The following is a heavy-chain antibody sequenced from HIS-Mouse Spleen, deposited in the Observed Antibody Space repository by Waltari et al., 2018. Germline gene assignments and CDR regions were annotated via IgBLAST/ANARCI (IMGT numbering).Heavy chain of an antibody. CDR3: AKDRGSQFDY. V-gene: IGHV3-30*18. CDR1: GFPFSSYG. CDR2: LSYDGSNN. Sequence: VRLVEFGGVVVQHGGSLRVCCAPSGFPFSSYGLHWVRRAPGKGLEWVAVLSYDGSNNYYADSVKGRFTISRDNSKNTLYLQMNSLSAEDTAVYYCAKDRGSQFDYWGQGTLVTVSS. D-gene: IGHD1-26*01. J-gene: IGHJ4*02.